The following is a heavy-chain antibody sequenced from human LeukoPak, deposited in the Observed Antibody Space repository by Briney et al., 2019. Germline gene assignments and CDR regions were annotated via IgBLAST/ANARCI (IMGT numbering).Heavy chain of an antibody. Sequence: GGSLRLSCAASGFTFSSYAMSWVRQAPGKGLEWVSAISGSGGSTYYADSVKGRFTISRDNSKNTLYLQMNILRAEDTAVYYCAKDISTNCYTPVDSWGQGTLVTVSS. CDR2: ISGSGGST. CDR3: AKDISTNCYTPVDS. CDR1: GFTFSSYA. J-gene: IGHJ4*02. V-gene: IGHV3-23*01. D-gene: IGHD2-2*02.